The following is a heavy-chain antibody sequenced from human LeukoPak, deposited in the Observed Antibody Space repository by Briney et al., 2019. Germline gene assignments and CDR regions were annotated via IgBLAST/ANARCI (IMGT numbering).Heavy chain of an antibody. D-gene: IGHD3-9*01. V-gene: IGHV3-23*01. J-gene: IGHJ4*02. CDR3: ARNPPYGILTGYSYYFDY. Sequence: GGSLRLSCAASGFTFSSYAMSWVRQAPGKGLEWVSAISGSGTSTYYADSVKGRFTISRDNAKNSLYLQMNSLRAEDTAVYYCARNPPYGILTGYSYYFDYWGQGTLVTVSS. CDR1: GFTFSSYA. CDR2: ISGSGTST.